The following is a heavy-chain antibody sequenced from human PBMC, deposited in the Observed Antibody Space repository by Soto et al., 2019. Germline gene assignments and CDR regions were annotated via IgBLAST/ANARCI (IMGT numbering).Heavy chain of an antibody. J-gene: IGHJ6*02. V-gene: IGHV4-30-4*08. CDR3: AREDDGGDRDYYGLDV. D-gene: IGHD2-21*02. CDR2: IHYSGSI. Sequence: QVQLQQSGPGLVKPSQTLSLTFTVSGGSRSYEYYHWNWIRQSPGKGLEWIGYIHYSGSIMYNPSFKSRVIMSVDTSKSQFSMQLSSVTAADTAVYFCAREDDGGDRDYYGLDVWGQGTTVTVSS. CDR1: GGSRSYEYYH.